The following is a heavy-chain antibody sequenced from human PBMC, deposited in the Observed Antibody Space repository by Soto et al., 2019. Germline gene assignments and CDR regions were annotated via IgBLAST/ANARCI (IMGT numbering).Heavy chain of an antibody. D-gene: IGHD1-26*01. Sequence: EVQLLESGGGLVQPGESLRLSCAASGFTFSYYWMHWVRQARGMGLVWVSRIHSDGSSTTYADSVKGRFTISRDNARNTLYLQMNSLRAEDTAVYYCARGDRGAFDLWGQGTVLTVSS. CDR3: ARGDRGAFDL. J-gene: IGHJ3*01. V-gene: IGHV3-74*01. CDR1: GFTFSYYW. CDR2: IHSDGSST.